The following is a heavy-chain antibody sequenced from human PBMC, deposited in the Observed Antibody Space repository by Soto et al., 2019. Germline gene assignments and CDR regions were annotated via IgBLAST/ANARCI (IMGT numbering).Heavy chain of an antibody. CDR3: ARGRPRSGAPFYYYGLDV. CDR1: GGTFSTYV. Sequence: QVQLVQSGAEVQKPGSSVKVSCKASGGTFSTYVISWVRQAPGQGLEWMGRVIPMSGSSNYAQKFQGRVTITADKDTSIAYMEVRSLRSEDTAVYYCARGRPRSGAPFYYYGLDVWGQGTTVIVSS. V-gene: IGHV1-69*06. D-gene: IGHD1-26*01. CDR2: VIPMSGSS. J-gene: IGHJ6*02.